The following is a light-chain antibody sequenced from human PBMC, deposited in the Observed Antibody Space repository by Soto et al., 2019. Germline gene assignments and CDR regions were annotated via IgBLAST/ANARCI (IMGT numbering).Light chain of an antibody. J-gene: IGLJ1*01. Sequence: QSVLTQPASVSGSPGQSITISCTGTSSDIGSYDLVSWYQQHPGTAPKLIIYEVTKRPSGVSTRFSGSKSGNTASLTISGLQAVDEADYYCCSFARPTFYAFATGTKVTVL. V-gene: IGLV2-23*02. CDR1: SSDIGSYDL. CDR3: CSFARPTFYA. CDR2: EVT.